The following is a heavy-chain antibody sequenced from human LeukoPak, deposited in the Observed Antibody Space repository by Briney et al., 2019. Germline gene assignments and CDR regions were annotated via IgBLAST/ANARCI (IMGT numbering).Heavy chain of an antibody. D-gene: IGHD3-3*01. V-gene: IGHV4-38-2*02. CDR1: GYSISSGYY. J-gene: IGHJ4*02. CDR2: IYHSGST. Sequence: SETLSLTCTVSGYSISSGYYWGWIRQPPGKGLEWIGSIYHSGSTYYNPSLKSRVTISVDTSKNQFSLKLSSVTAADTAVYYCAGLRRPRWGPTWSNYDYWGQGTLVTVSS. CDR3: AGLRRPRWGPTWSNYDY.